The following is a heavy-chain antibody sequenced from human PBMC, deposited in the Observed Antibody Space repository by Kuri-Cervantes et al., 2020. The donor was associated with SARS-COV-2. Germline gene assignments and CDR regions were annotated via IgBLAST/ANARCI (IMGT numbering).Heavy chain of an antibody. CDR1: GFTFSSYW. V-gene: IGHV3-7*01. CDR3: ASDFSRLTMEGVG. J-gene: IGHJ4*02. D-gene: IGHD3-10*01. Sequence: GESLKISCAASGFTFSSYWMSWVRQAPGKGLEWVANIKQDGSEKYYVDSVKGRFTISRDNAKNSLYLQMNSLRAEDTAVYYCASDFSRLTMEGVGWGQGTLVTVSS. CDR2: IKQDGSEK.